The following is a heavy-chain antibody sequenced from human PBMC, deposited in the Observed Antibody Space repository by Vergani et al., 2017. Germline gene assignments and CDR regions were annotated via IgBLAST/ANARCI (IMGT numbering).Heavy chain of an antibody. CDR2: INPSGGST. V-gene: IGHV1-46*01. D-gene: IGHD5-12*01. J-gene: IGHJ4*02. Sequence: QVQLVQSGAEVKKPGASVKVSCKASGYTFTSYYMHWVRQAPGQGLEWMGIINPSGGSTSYAQKFQGRVTMTRDTSTSTVYMELSSLKSEDTAVYYCATWRDSGYDQRPHTFDYWGQGTLVTVSS. CDR3: ATWRDSGYDQRPHTFDY. CDR1: GYTFTSYY.